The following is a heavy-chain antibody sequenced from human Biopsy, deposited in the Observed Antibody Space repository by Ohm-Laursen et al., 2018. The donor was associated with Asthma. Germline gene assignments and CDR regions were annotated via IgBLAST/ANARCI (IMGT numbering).Heavy chain of an antibody. J-gene: IGHJ6*02. V-gene: IGHV1-18*01. CDR3: ARAVDYSHYYGIDV. Sequence: SSVKVSCKTSGYTFNSAGITWVRQAPGQGLEWMGWISVYNGNTKVAQKLQDRVTMITDTSTSTAYMELRSLRPDDTAVYSCARAVDYSHYYGIDVWGQGTTVTVS. CDR2: ISVYNGNT. D-gene: IGHD3-10*01. CDR1: GYTFNSAG.